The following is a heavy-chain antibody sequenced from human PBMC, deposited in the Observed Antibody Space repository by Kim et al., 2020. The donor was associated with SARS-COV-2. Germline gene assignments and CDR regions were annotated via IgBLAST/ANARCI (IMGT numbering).Heavy chain of an antibody. Sequence: SETLSLTCTVSGGSISSYYWSWIRQPPGKGLEWIGYIYYSGSTNYNPSLKSRVTISVDTSKNQFSLKLSSVTAADTAVYYCARADEALSYEYVWGSYRYDAFDIWGRGTMLTVSS. CDR1: GGSISSYY. J-gene: IGHJ3*02. CDR2: IYYSGST. V-gene: IGHV4-59*13. D-gene: IGHD3-16*02. CDR3: ARADEALSYEYVWGSYRYDAFDI.